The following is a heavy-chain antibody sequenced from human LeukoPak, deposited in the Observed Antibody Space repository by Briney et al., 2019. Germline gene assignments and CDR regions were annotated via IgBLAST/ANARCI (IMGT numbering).Heavy chain of an antibody. CDR2: IYSDGST. V-gene: IGHV3-66*01. CDR3: ARGCSSASCYGLDF. Sequence: GGSLRLSCAASGFTFSSNYMSWVRQAAGEGLEWVSLIYSDGSTYYADSVRGRFTVSRDNSKNTLNLQMNSLRAEDTAFYYCARGCSSASCYGLDFWGQGTPVTVSS. D-gene: IGHD2-2*01. J-gene: IGHJ6*02. CDR1: GFTFSSNY.